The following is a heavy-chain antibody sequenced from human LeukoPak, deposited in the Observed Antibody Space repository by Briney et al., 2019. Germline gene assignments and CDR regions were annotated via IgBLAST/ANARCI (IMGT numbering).Heavy chain of an antibody. CDR2: ISAYNGNT. Sequence: ASVKVSCKASGYTFTSYGISWVRQAPGQGLEWMGWISAYNGNTNYAQKLQGRVTMTTDTSTSTAYMELRSLRSDDTAVYYCARVSLYYCGSGSFRAFDIWGQGTMVTVSS. CDR1: GYTFTSYG. V-gene: IGHV1-18*01. CDR3: ARVSLYYCGSGSFRAFDI. J-gene: IGHJ3*02. D-gene: IGHD3-10*01.